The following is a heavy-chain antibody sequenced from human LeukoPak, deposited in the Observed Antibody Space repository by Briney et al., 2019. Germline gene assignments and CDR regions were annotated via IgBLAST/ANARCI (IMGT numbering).Heavy chain of an antibody. CDR2: INPNSGGT. CDR1: GYTFTGYY. CDR3: AGLGYGDKMKYYYYGMDV. Sequence: ASVKVSCKASGYTFTGYYMHWVRQAPGQGLEWMGWINPNSGGTNYAQKFQGRVTMTRDTSISTAYMELSRLRSDDTAVYYCAGLGYGDKMKYYYYGMDVWGQGTTVTVSS. J-gene: IGHJ6*02. D-gene: IGHD4-23*01. V-gene: IGHV1-2*02.